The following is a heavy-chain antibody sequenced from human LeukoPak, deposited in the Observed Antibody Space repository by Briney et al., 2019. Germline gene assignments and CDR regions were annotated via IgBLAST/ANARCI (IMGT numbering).Heavy chain of an antibody. Sequence: ESGPTLVNPTQTLTLTCTFSGFSLTTSGMCVSCIRQPPGKALECLALIDSADGNYYRTSLKNSLTISKDTSKNQVVLRMTNMDPVDTATYYCARAREDRSGYYPSYYFDHWGQGTLVTVSS. J-gene: IGHJ4*02. V-gene: IGHV2-70*01. CDR1: GFSLTTSGMC. D-gene: IGHD3-22*01. CDR2: IDSADGN. CDR3: ARAREDRSGYYPSYYFDH.